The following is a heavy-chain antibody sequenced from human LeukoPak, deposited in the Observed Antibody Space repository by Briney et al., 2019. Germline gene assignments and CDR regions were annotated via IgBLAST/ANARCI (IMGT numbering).Heavy chain of an antibody. D-gene: IGHD6-13*01. CDR2: ISYDGGDP. J-gene: IGHJ5*02. Sequence: HPGGSLRLSCAASGFTFSSYWMHWVRQAPGKGLVWVSRISYDGGDPSYADSVKGRFTISRDNAKNTLYLQMNSLTAEDTAVYYCARGYSSRLYNWLDPWGQGTLVTVSS. CDR1: GFTFSSYW. V-gene: IGHV3-74*01. CDR3: ARGYSSRLYNWLDP.